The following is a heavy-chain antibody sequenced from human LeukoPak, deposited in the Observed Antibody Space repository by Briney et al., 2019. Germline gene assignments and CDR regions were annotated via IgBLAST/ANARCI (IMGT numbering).Heavy chain of an antibody. CDR2: ISGSGDFA. Sequence: GGSLRLSCAASGFTFSSYAMSWVRQAPGKGLEWVSAISGSGDFAYYADSVKGRFTISRDNSKNTLYLQMNSLRAEDTAVYYCAKDADFNYDSSGYYRDSSFDYWGQGTLVTVSS. V-gene: IGHV3-23*01. J-gene: IGHJ4*02. CDR3: AKDADFNYDSSGYYRDSSFDY. CDR1: GFTFSSYA. D-gene: IGHD3-22*01.